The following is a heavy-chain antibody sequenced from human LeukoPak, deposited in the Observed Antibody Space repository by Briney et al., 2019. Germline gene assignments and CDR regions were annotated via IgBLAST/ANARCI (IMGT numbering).Heavy chain of an antibody. Sequence: GGSLRLSCAASGFTFDDYAMHWVRHAPGKGLEWVSGISWNSGSIVYADSVKGRFTISRDNAKNSLYLQMNSLRAEDTALYYCAKSPYGSGSHYKVGYFDYWGQGTLVTVSS. D-gene: IGHD3-10*01. CDR3: AKSPYGSGSHYKVGYFDY. J-gene: IGHJ4*02. CDR1: GFTFDDYA. CDR2: ISWNSGSI. V-gene: IGHV3-9*01.